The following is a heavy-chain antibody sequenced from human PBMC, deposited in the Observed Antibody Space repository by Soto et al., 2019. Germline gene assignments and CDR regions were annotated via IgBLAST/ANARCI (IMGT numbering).Heavy chain of an antibody. Sequence: SETLSLTCAVYGGSFSGYYWSWIRQPPGKGLEWIGEINHSGSTNYNPSLKSRVTISVDTSKNQFSLKLSSVTAADTAVYYCASRNCSSTSCYIDYYYYGMDVWGQGTTVTLSS. CDR3: ASRNCSSTSCYIDYYYYGMDV. CDR1: GGSFSGYY. V-gene: IGHV4-34*01. J-gene: IGHJ6*02. CDR2: INHSGST. D-gene: IGHD2-2*02.